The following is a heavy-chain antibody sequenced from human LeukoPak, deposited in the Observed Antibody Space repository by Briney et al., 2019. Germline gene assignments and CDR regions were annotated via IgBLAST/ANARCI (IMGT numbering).Heavy chain of an antibody. V-gene: IGHV1-2*02. J-gene: IGHJ5*02. Sequence: ASVKVSCKASGYTFTGYYMHWVRQAPGQGLEWMGWINPNSGGTNYAQKFQGRVTMTRDTSISTAYMELSRLRSDDTAVYYCASGRGIAAAGKVSGWFDPWGQGTLVTVSS. CDR2: INPNSGGT. D-gene: IGHD6-13*01. CDR3: ASGRGIAAAGKVSGWFDP. CDR1: GYTFTGYY.